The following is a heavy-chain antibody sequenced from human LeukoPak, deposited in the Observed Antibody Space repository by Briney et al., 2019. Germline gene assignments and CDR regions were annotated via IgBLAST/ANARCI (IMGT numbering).Heavy chain of an antibody. CDR1: GGSLSGYY. CDR2: INHSGTT. Sequence: SETLSLTCAVYGGSLSGYYWSWIRQPPGKGLEWIGQINHSGTTNYNPSLANRVTISIDTSKNQFSLKLSSVTAADTATYYCARRNYGRRLDYLDWFDPWGQGTLVTVSS. CDR3: ARRNYGRRLDYLDWFDP. J-gene: IGHJ5*02. D-gene: IGHD3/OR15-3a*01. V-gene: IGHV4-34*01.